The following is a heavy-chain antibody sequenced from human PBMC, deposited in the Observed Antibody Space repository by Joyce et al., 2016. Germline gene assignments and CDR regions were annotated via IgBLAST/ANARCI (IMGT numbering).Heavy chain of an antibody. D-gene: IGHD6-13*01. CDR2: ISDNGRFI. J-gene: IGHJ4*02. V-gene: IGHV3-21*01. CDR3: GRVDPTEQPIDY. Sequence: EVQLVESGGGLVKPGGSLRLSCAASGFAFSTVTLSWVRQAPGKGLDGVSSISDNGRFIYYADSLKGRFTISRDNAKNSLYLQMNSLRAEDTAVYYCGRVDPTEQPIDYWGQGTLVTVSS. CDR1: GFAFSTVT.